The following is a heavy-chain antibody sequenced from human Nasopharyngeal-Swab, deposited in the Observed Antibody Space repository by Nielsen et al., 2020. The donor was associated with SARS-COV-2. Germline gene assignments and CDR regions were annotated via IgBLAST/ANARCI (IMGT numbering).Heavy chain of an antibody. CDR3: ARLGASSRMGTMIVVALYYFDY. V-gene: IGHV1-8*02. CDR2: MNPNSGNT. Sequence: ASVKVSCKASGYTFINYGINWVRQATGQGLEWMGWMNPNSGNTGYAQKFQGRVTMTRNTSISTAYMELSSLRSEDTAVYYCARLGASSRMGTMIVVALYYFDYWGQGTLVTVSS. J-gene: IGHJ4*02. CDR1: GYTFINYG. D-gene: IGHD3-22*01.